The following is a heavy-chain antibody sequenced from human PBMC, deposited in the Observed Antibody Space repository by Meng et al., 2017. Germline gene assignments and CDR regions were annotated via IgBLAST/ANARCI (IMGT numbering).Heavy chain of an antibody. CDR2: INSDGSST. Sequence: GESLKISCAASGFTFSSYWMHWVRQAPGKGLVWVSRINSDGSSTSYADSVKGRFTISRDNAKNTLYLQMNSLRAEDTAVYYCARVRGYVWGSYHGLDYWGQGTRVTVSS. V-gene: IGHV3-74*01. CDR1: GFTFSSYW. D-gene: IGHD3-16*02. J-gene: IGHJ4*02. CDR3: ARVRGYVWGSYHGLDY.